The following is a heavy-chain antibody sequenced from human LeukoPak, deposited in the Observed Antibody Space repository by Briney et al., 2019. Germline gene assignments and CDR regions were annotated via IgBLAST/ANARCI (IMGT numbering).Heavy chain of an antibody. CDR1: GFTFSSYA. CDR2: ISYDGSNK. CDR3: ARDRGYSGYDRLDY. D-gene: IGHD5-12*01. V-gene: IGHV3-30*04. Sequence: GRSLRLSCAAPGFTFSSYAMHWVRQAPGKGLEWVAVISYDGSNKYYADSVKGRFTISRDNSKNTLYLQMNSLRAEDTAVYYCARDRGYSGYDRLDYWGQGTLVTVSS. J-gene: IGHJ4*02.